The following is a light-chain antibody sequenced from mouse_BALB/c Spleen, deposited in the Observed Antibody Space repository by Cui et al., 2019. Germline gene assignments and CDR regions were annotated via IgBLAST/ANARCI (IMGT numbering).Light chain of an antibody. Sequence: QIVLTLSPVLMSAYPGEKVTMTCSASSSVSYMYWYQQKPRSSPKPWIYLTSNLASGVPARFSGSGSGTSYSLTISSMEAEDAATYYCQQWSSNPLTFGAGTKLELK. J-gene: IGKJ5*01. V-gene: IGKV4-68*01. CDR2: LTS. CDR3: QQWSSNPLT. CDR1: SSVSY.